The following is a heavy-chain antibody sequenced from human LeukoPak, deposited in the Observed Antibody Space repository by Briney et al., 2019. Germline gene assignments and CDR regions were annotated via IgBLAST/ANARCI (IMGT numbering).Heavy chain of an antibody. CDR2: INPNSGNT. CDR1: GYTFTGYY. Sequence: ASVKVSCKASGYTFTGYYMHWVRQAPGQGLEWMGWINPNSGNTGYAQKFQGRVTMTRNTSISTAYMELSSLRSEDTAVYYCARGQRTGLYWFDPWGQGTLVTVSS. V-gene: IGHV1-8*02. D-gene: IGHD2-15*01. J-gene: IGHJ5*02. CDR3: ARGQRTGLYWFDP.